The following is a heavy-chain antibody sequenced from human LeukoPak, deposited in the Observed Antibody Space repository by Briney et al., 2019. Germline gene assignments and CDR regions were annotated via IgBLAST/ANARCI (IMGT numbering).Heavy chain of an antibody. J-gene: IGHJ5*02. CDR1: GFTFSSYG. V-gene: IGHV3-30*18. Sequence: GGSLRLSCAASGFTFSSYGMHWVRQAPGKGLEWVAVISYDGSNKYYADSVKGRFTISRDNSKNTLYLQMNGLRAEDTAVYYCAKVEGTGPFDPWGQGTLVTVSS. CDR3: AKVEGTGPFDP. D-gene: IGHD1-1*01. CDR2: ISYDGSNK.